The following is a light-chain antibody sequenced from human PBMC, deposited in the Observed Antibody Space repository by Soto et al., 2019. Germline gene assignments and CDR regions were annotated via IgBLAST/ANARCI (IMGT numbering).Light chain of an antibody. V-gene: IGLV2-14*01. CDR2: DVS. CDR3: SSYTSSSTPL. CDR1: SSDVVGYNY. J-gene: IGLJ2*01. Sequence: QSALTQPASVSGSPGQSITISCTGTSSDVVGYNYVSWYQQHPGKAPKLMIYDVSNRPSGVSNLFSGSKSGNTAALTISGLQAEDEADYYCSSYTSSSTPLYGGGTKLTVL.